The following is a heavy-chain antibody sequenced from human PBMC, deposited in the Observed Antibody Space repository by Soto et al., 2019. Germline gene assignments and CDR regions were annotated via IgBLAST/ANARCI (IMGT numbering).Heavy chain of an antibody. Sequence: PGGSLRLSCVVSGFTFSGYGMHWVRQAPGKGLEWVAVIWNDGSTRFYADSVKGRFTISRDNSKNTLYLQMNSLRAEDTAVYFCARDRRDGYNSPLNYWGQGTLVTVSS. D-gene: IGHD5-12*01. CDR2: IWNDGSTR. CDR1: GFTFSGYG. V-gene: IGHV3-33*01. CDR3: ARDRRDGYNSPLNY. J-gene: IGHJ4*02.